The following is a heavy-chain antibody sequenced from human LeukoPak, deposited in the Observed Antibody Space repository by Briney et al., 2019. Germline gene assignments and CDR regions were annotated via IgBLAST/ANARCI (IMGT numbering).Heavy chain of an antibody. Sequence: GGSLRLSCAASGFTFSSYAMSWVRQAPGKGLEWVSAISGSGGSTYYADSVKGRFTISRDNSKNTLYLQMNSLRAEDTAVYYCAKDRSSFVHADAFDIWSQGTMVTVSS. CDR3: AKDRSSFVHADAFDI. J-gene: IGHJ3*02. D-gene: IGHD6-6*01. CDR2: ISGSGGST. CDR1: GFTFSSYA. V-gene: IGHV3-23*01.